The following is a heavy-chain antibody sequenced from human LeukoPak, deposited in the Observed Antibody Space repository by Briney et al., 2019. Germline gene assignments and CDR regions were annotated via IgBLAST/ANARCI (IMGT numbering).Heavy chain of an antibody. CDR3: ARDWDRYSDPNFVDY. CDR2: INTNTGNP. Sequence: EASVKVSCKASGYTFTSYAMNWVRQAPGQGLEWMGWINTNTGNPTYAQGFTGRFVFSLDTSVSTAYLQISSLKAEDTVVYYCARDWDRYSDPNFVDYWGQGTLVTVSS. V-gene: IGHV7-4-1*02. D-gene: IGHD5-12*01. CDR1: GYTFTSYA. J-gene: IGHJ4*02.